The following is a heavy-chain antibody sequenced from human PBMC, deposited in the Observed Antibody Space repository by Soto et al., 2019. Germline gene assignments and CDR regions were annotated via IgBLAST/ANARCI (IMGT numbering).Heavy chain of an antibody. D-gene: IGHD2-15*01. CDR2: ISYDGSHK. J-gene: IGHJ4*02. CDR3: AKDWAPRYCSRSSCHPAGAY. CDR1: GFTFSNYG. V-gene: IGHV3-30*18. Sequence: ESGGGVVQPGRSLRLSCAGSGFTFSNYGLHWVRQAPGRGLEWVAVISYDGSHKYYADSVKGRFTISRDNSNNMLYLQMDSLRAEDTAVYYCAKDWAPRYCSRSSCHPAGAYWGQGTLVTVSS.